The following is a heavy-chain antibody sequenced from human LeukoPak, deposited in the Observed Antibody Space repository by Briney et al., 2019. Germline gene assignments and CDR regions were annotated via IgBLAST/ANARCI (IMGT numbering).Heavy chain of an antibody. CDR3: AKREFDSSDFDY. V-gene: IGHV3-23*01. Sequence: GGSLRLYCATSGFTFSSYAMSWVRQAPGKGLEWVSAISGGGGSTYYADSVKGRFTISRDNSKNTLYLQMDSLRAEDTAVYYCAKREFDSSDFDYWGQGTLVTVSS. J-gene: IGHJ4*02. D-gene: IGHD3-10*01. CDR2: ISGGGGST. CDR1: GFTFSSYA.